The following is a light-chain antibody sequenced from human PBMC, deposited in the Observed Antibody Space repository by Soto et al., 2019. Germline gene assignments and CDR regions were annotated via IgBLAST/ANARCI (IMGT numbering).Light chain of an antibody. J-gene: IGLJ1*01. CDR1: KIGIYS. Sequence: SDQLTLPPSVSVAPGQTSRITCGGNKIGIYSADWYQQRPGQAPVLVVYDGSDRPSGIPERFSGSNSGNTATLTIGRVEAADEADYYCQVWDNNGGHNSVFGTGTKVTVL. V-gene: IGLV3-21*02. CDR3: QVWDNNGGHNSV. CDR2: DGS.